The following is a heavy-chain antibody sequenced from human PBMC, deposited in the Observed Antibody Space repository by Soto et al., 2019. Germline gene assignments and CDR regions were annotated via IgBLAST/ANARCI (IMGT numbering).Heavy chain of an antibody. D-gene: IGHD3-22*01. CDR2: INHSGST. V-gene: IGHV4-34*01. CDR1: GGSFSGYY. CDR3: ARGLYYYDSSGYSPDY. Sequence: SETLSLTCAVYGGSFSGYYWSWIRQPPGKGLEWIGEINHSGSTNYNPSLKSRVTISVDTSKNQFSLKLSSVTAADTAVYYCARGLYYYDSSGYSPDYWGLGTLVTVSS. J-gene: IGHJ4*02.